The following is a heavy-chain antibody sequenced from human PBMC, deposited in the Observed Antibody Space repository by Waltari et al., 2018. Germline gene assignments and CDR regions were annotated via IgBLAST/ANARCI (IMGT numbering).Heavy chain of an antibody. CDR2: IYYSGST. Sequence: QVQLQESGPGLVKPSETLSLTCTVSGGSISSYYWSCIRQPPGKGLEWIGYIYYSGSTNYNPSLKSRVTISVDTSKNQFSLKLSSVTAADTAVYYCARVHGEEWELHFDYWGQGTLVTVSS. J-gene: IGHJ4*02. D-gene: IGHD1-26*01. CDR1: GGSISSYY. CDR3: ARVHGEEWELHFDY. V-gene: IGHV4-59*08.